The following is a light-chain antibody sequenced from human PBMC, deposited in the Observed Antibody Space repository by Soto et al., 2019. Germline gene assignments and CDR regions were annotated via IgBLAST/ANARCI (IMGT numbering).Light chain of an antibody. Sequence: QSALTQPASVSGSPGQSITISCTGTSSDVGSYNLVSWYQQHPGKAPKLMIYEGSKRPSGVSNRFSGSKSGNTASLIISGLQTADEADYYCSAYTATSTLIFGTGTKLTVL. CDR1: SSDVGSYNL. J-gene: IGLJ1*01. CDR3: SAYTATSTLI. V-gene: IGLV2-14*02. CDR2: EGS.